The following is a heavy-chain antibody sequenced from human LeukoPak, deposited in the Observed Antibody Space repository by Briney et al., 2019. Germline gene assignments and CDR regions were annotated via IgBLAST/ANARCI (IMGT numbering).Heavy chain of an antibody. CDR2: IKQDGSEK. D-gene: IGHD3-10*01. CDR1: GFTFSSYW. V-gene: IGHV3-7*03. J-gene: IGHJ4*02. Sequence: GGSLRLSCAASGFTFSSYWMSWVRQAPGKGLEWVANIKQDGSEKYYVDSVKGRFTISRDNAKNSLYLQMNSLRAEDTAVYYCAKDLWFGELQGWGQGTLVTVSS. CDR3: AKDLWFGELQG.